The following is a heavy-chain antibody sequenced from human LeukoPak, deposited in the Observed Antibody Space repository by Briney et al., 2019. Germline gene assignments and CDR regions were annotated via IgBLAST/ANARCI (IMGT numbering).Heavy chain of an antibody. J-gene: IGHJ4*02. CDR3: ARLDSGSYYFDY. CDR2: INLDGSEI. V-gene: IGHV3-7*03. CDR1: GFVFGHSW. Sequence: GGSLRLSCEASGFVFGHSWMSWVRQAPGKGLEWVANINLDGSEINYLDSLTGRLTMSRDNAKDSLYLQMNSLRAEDTALYYCARLDSGSYYFDYWGQGTLVTVSS. D-gene: IGHD1-26*01.